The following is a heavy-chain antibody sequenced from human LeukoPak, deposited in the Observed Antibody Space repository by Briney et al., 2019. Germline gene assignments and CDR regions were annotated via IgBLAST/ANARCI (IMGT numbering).Heavy chain of an antibody. CDR1: GLSISSYE. Sequence: GGSLRLSCVVSGLSISSYEMNWVRQAPGKGLEWVPYISSTGRITYYADSVKGRFTISRDNAKNSLYLQMNRLTAEDTAIYYCARTDPQLALDYWGQGTLVTVSS. CDR3: ARTDPQLALDY. J-gene: IGHJ4*02. D-gene: IGHD6-13*01. V-gene: IGHV3-48*03. CDR2: ISSTGRIT.